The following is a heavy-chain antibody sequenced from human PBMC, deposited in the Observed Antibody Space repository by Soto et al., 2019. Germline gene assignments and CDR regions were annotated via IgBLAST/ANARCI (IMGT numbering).Heavy chain of an antibody. CDR3: ARGIEEDIVLVPAAPSFDY. Sequence: PSETLSLTCTVSGGSISSGDYYWSWIRQPPGKGLEWIGYIYYSGSTYYNPSLKSRVTISVDTSKNQFSLKLSSVTAADTAVYYCARGIEEDIVLVPAAPSFDYWGQGTLVTVSS. J-gene: IGHJ4*02. CDR1: GGSISSGDYY. D-gene: IGHD2-2*01. CDR2: IYYSGST. V-gene: IGHV4-30-4*01.